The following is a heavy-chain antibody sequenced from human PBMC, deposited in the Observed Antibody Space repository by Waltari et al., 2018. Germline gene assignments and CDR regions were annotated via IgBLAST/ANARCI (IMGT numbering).Heavy chain of an antibody. Sequence: VQLVEFGGGLVKPGGSLGLSGTASGLSLHMSTITWVRLTPGKGLEWASSISSSGYYLYYADSVRRRFTSYSDNGQDSLYLQMSTLRAEYTAVYYCARHPPTCGADCRRFHLWGQGTLVNVS. CDR1: GLSLHMST. CDR2: ISSSGYYL. D-gene: IGHD2-21*01. CDR3: ARHPPTCGADCRRFHL. V-gene: IGHV3-21*02. J-gene: IGHJ5*02.